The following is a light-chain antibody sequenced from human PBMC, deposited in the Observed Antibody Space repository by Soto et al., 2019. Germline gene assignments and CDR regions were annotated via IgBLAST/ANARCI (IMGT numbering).Light chain of an antibody. V-gene: IGLV2-23*01. CDR2: EGS. J-gene: IGLJ1*01. CDR3: CSYAGSYV. CDR1: SSDVGSYNL. Sequence: QYVLTQPASVSGSPGQSITISCTGTSSDVGSYNLVSWYQQHPGKAPKLMIYEGSKRPSGVSNRFSGSKSGNTASLTISGLQAEDEADYYCCSYAGSYVFGTGTKLTVL.